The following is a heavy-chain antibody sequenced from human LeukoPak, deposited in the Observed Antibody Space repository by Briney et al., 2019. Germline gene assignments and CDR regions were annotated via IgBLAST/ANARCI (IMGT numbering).Heavy chain of an antibody. CDR2: INHSGCT. CDR3: AGGGYCSSTSCSYYYYYMDV. V-gene: IGHV4-34*01. D-gene: IGHD2-2*01. Sequence: SDTLSLTYAVCGGSFSGYYWSWIRQPPAKGLEWIGEINHSGCTNYNPSLKSRVTISVDTSKNQFSLKLSSVTAADTAVYYCAGGGYCSSTSCSYYYYYMDVWGKGTTVTVSS. J-gene: IGHJ6*03. CDR1: GGSFSGYY.